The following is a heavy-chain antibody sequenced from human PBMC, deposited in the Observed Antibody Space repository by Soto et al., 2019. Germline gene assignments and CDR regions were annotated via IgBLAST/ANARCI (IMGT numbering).Heavy chain of an antibody. V-gene: IGHV3-23*01. J-gene: IGHJ4*02. CDR2: ISCYGGRT. CDR1: GFTFGAHP. CDR3: AKQRTTVTTSFDH. Sequence: EVQLLESGGGLVQPGGSLTVSCAASGFTFGAHPMSWVRLAPGKGLEWVSTISCYGGRTYYPDSLKGRFIIYRDNSKNTLYLQINTLRAEDPASFFSAKQRTTVTTSFDHWGQGTLATVSS. D-gene: IGHD4-17*01.